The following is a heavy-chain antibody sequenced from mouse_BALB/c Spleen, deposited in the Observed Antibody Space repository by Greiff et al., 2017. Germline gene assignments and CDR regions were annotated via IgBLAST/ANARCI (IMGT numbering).Heavy chain of an antibody. CDR3: ARDDYDGFAD. J-gene: IGHJ3*01. D-gene: IGHD2-4*01. CDR2: ISDGGSYT. Sequence: EVMLVESGGGLVKPGGSLKLSCAASGFTFSDYYMYWVRQTPEKRLELVATISDGGSYTYYPDSVKGRFTISRDNAKNNLYLQMSSLKSEETAMYYCARDDYDGFADWGQGTLVTVSA. CDR1: GFTFSDYY. V-gene: IGHV5-4*02.